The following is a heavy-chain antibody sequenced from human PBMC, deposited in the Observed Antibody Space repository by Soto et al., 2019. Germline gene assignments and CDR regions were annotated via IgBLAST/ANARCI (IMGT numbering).Heavy chain of an antibody. Sequence: QVQLQESGPGLVKPSETLSLTCTVSGGSISRYYWSWIRQPPGKGLEWIGYIHNTGSTVYNPPFKSRVTISVDTSKNQFPLTLNSVTAADTAVYYCARDLWGYCGTDCYPLDVWGQGTTVTVSS. CDR2: IHNTGST. V-gene: IGHV4-59*01. J-gene: IGHJ6*02. CDR3: ARDLWGYCGTDCYPLDV. CDR1: GGSISRYY. D-gene: IGHD2-21*02.